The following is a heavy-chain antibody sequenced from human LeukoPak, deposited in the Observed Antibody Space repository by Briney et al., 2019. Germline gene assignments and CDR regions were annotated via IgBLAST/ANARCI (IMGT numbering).Heavy chain of an antibody. CDR2: IKEDGSEK. CDR1: GFTFSNYW. V-gene: IGHV3-7*01. CDR3: TRDNRYYY. J-gene: IGHJ4*02. D-gene: IGHD2-21*01. Sequence: QAGGSLRLSCAASGFTFSNYWMSWVRQAPGKGLEWVANIKEDGSEKYYEDSVKGRFTISRDNAKNLVYLQMNSLRAEDTAVYYCTRDNRYYYWGQGTGVTVSS.